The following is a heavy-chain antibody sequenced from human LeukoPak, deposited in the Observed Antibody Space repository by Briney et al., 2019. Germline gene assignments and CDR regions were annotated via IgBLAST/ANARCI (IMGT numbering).Heavy chain of an antibody. Sequence: PGGSLRLSCAASGFTFSNYWMHWVRQAPGKGLVWVSRINSDGGTTSSADSVKGRFTISRDNAKNTLYLLMNSLRAEDTAVYYCAKISGYTYGGSPDYWGQGTLVTVSS. CDR3: AKISGYTYGGSPDY. CDR1: GFTFSNYW. D-gene: IGHD5-18*01. V-gene: IGHV3-74*01. J-gene: IGHJ4*02. CDR2: INSDGGTT.